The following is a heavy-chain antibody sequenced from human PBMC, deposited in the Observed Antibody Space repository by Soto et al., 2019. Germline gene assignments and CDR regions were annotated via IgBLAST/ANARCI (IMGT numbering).Heavy chain of an antibody. Sequence: SETLSLTCAVYGGSFSGYYWSWIRQPPGKGLEWIGEINHSGSTNYNPSLKSRVTISVDTSKNQFSLKLSSVTAADTAVYYCARHTRGGGARRYYYYGMDVWGQGTTVTVSS. CDR2: INHSGST. CDR3: ARHTRGGGARRYYYYGMDV. D-gene: IGHD3-10*01. CDR1: GGSFSGYY. J-gene: IGHJ6*02. V-gene: IGHV4-34*01.